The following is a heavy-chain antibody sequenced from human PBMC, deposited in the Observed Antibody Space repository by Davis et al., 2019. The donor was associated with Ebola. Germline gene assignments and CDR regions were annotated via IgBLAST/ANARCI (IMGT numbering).Heavy chain of an antibody. D-gene: IGHD6-19*01. J-gene: IGHJ6*02. CDR2: INPNSGDT. Sequence: ASVKVSCKASGYTFTGYYMHWVRQAPGQGLEWMGWINPNSGDTNYAQKFQGRVTMTRDTSISTAYMELSRLRSDDTAVYYCARSKQWLVANYYYYGMDVWGQGTTVTVSS. CDR3: ARSKQWLVANYYYYGMDV. V-gene: IGHV1-2*02. CDR1: GYTFTGYY.